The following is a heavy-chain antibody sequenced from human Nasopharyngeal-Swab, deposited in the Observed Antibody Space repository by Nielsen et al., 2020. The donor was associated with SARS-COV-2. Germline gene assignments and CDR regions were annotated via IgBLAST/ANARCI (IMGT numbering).Heavy chain of an antibody. D-gene: IGHD3-22*01. CDR2: FSYSGTT. Sequence: GSLRLSCTVSGDSISSNSYYWGWIRQSPGKGLEWIGSFSYSGTTYFNPSLKSRVTISVDTSKNHFSVKLSSVTAADTAVYYCASYYYDSSDYSYWFDPWGQGTLVTVSS. CDR1: GDSISSNSYY. V-gene: IGHV4-39*01. J-gene: IGHJ5*02. CDR3: ASYYYDSSDYSYWFDP.